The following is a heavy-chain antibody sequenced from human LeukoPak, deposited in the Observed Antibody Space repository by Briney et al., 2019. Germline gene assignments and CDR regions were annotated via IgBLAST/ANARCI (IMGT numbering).Heavy chain of an antibody. Sequence: ASVKVSCKASGYTFTNYAMNWVRQAPGQGLEWMGWINTNTGSPTYAQGFTGRFVFSLDTSVSTAYLQINSLKPEDTAVYYCARVRWKSFGELIDYWGQGTLVTVSS. CDR1: GYTFTNYA. V-gene: IGHV7-4-1*02. J-gene: IGHJ4*02. CDR3: ARVRWKSFGELIDY. D-gene: IGHD3-10*01. CDR2: INTNTGSP.